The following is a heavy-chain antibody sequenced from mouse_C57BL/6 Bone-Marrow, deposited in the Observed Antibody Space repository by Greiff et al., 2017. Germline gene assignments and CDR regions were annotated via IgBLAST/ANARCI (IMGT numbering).Heavy chain of an antibody. CDR2: ISSGSSTI. Sequence: EVQLVESGGGLVKPGGSLKLSCAASGFTFSDYGMHWVRQAPEKGLEWVAYISSGSSTIYYADTVKGRFTISRDNAKNTLFLQMTSLRSEDTAMYYCARGIYYGYDWYFDVWGTGTTVTVSS. V-gene: IGHV5-17*01. J-gene: IGHJ1*03. CDR3: ARGIYYGYDWYFDV. CDR1: GFTFSDYG. D-gene: IGHD2-2*01.